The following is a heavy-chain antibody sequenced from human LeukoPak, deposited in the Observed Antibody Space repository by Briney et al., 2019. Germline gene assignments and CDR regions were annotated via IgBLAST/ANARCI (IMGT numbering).Heavy chain of an antibody. Sequence: ASVKLSCKASGGTFSKFVISWVRQAPGQGLEWMGSIIPMFGVPSYSQNFQGRVTLIADKSTSTAYMERISLRSEDTAVYYCASIPTNGLDYWGQGTLVTVSS. CDR3: ASIPTNGLDY. CDR2: IIPMFGVP. CDR1: GGTFSKFV. J-gene: IGHJ4*02. V-gene: IGHV1-69*04. D-gene: IGHD2-8*01.